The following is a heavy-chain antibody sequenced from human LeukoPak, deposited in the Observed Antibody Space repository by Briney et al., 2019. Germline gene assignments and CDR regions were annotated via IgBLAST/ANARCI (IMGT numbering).Heavy chain of an antibody. Sequence: TGGSLRLSCEASGFIFSRNGMHWVRQAPGKGLEWVAVISYDGSNKYYADSVKGRFTISRDNSKNTLYLQMNSLRAEDTAVYYCAKGITIFGVVDYFDYWGQGTLVTVSS. CDR2: ISYDGSNK. CDR3: AKGITIFGVVDYFDY. J-gene: IGHJ4*02. D-gene: IGHD3-3*01. V-gene: IGHV3-30*18. CDR1: GFIFSRNG.